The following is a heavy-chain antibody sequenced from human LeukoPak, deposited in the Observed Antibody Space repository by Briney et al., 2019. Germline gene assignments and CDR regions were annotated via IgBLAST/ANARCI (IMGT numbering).Heavy chain of an antibody. J-gene: IGHJ4*02. CDR1: GGSISSYY. CDR3: ASRTGYTYASYYFDY. Sequence: PSETLSLTCTVSGGSISSYYWSWIRQPAGKGLEWIGRIYTSGSTNYNPSLKSRVTISVDTSKNQFSLKLNSVTAADTAVYYCASRTGYTYASYYFDYWGQGTLVTVSS. V-gene: IGHV4-4*07. D-gene: IGHD5-18*01. CDR2: IYTSGST.